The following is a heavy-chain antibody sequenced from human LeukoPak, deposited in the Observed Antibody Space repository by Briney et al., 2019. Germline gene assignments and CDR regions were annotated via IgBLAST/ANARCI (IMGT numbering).Heavy chain of an antibody. J-gene: IGHJ6*03. CDR1: GFTFSSYL. CDR3: ARDGIVVVPAAMASYYYYYYMDV. V-gene: IGHV3-21*01. Sequence: NTGGSLRLSCAASGFTFSSYLMSWVRQAPGKGLEWVSAISGSGGSTYYADSVKGRFTISRDNAKNSLYLQMNSLRAEDTAVYYCARDGIVVVPAAMASYYYYYYMDVWGKGTTVTISS. CDR2: ISGSGGST. D-gene: IGHD2-2*01.